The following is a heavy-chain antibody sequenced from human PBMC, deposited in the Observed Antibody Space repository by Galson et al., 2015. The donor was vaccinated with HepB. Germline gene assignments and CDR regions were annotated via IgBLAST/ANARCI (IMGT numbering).Heavy chain of an antibody. CDR2: ISGTNGHT. CDR3: ARSLRLAAARYYFDY. J-gene: IGHJ4*02. D-gene: IGHD6-13*01. Sequence: SLRLSCAASGFTFSSYAMSWVRQAPGKGLEWVSAISGTNGHTYYADSVKGRLSISRDNSKNTLYLQMNSLRAEDTAVYYCARSLRLAAARYYFDYWGQGTLVPVSS. CDR1: GFTFSSYA. V-gene: IGHV3-23*01.